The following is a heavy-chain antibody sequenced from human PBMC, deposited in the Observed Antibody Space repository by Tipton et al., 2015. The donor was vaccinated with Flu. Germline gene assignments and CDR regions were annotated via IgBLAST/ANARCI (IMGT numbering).Heavy chain of an antibody. V-gene: IGHV4-39*07. CDR2: IYYSGST. Sequence: TLSLTCTVSGASISSRSYYWGWIRQPPGKGLEWIGSIYYSGSTYYNPSLKSRVSISVDTSKNQFSLKLTSMTAADTAVYYCARGTPLWFGDLDYWGQGTLVTVSS. CDR3: ARGTPLWFGDLDY. J-gene: IGHJ4*02. D-gene: IGHD3-10*01. CDR1: GASISSRSYY.